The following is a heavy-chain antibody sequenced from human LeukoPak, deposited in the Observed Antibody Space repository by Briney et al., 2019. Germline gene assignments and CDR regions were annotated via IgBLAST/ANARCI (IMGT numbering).Heavy chain of an antibody. J-gene: IGHJ4*02. D-gene: IGHD1-7*01. V-gene: IGHV4-59*01. CDR1: GGSITSYY. CDR2: IHHTGKN. Sequence: PSETLSLTSAVSGGSITSYYWNWIRQPPGKGLEWIGYIHHTGKNWYNPPLQSRVTLSVDTSKSEFSLRLNSVTAADTAVYYCAKWHEKLLAFDSWGQGTLVTVSS. CDR3: AKWHEKLLAFDS.